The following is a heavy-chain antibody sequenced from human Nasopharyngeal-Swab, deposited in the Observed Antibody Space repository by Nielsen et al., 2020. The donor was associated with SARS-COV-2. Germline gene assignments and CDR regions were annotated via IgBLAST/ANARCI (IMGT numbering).Heavy chain of an antibody. D-gene: IGHD6-19*01. V-gene: IGHV3-33*01. J-gene: IGHJ4*02. CDR3: ARFSSGWYFDY. CDR2: IWYDGSNK. CDR1: GFTFSSYG. Sequence: GESLKISCAASGFTFSSYGMNWVRQAPGEGLEWVALIWYDGSNKYYADSVKGRFTISRDNSKNTLYLQMNRLSAEDTAVYYCARFSSGWYFDYWGQGTLVTVSS.